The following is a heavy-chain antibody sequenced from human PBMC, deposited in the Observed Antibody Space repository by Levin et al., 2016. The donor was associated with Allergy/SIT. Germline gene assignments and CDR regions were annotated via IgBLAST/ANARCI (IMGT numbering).Heavy chain of an antibody. V-gene: IGHV4-34*01. D-gene: IGHD3-10*01. Sequence: SETLSLTCAVYGGSFSGYYWSWIRQPPGKGLEWIGEINHSGSTNYNPSLKSRVTISVDTSKNQFSLKLSSVTAADTAVYYCARARWFGELLFGGQGTLVTVSS. CDR3: ARARWFGELLF. CDR2: INHSGST. J-gene: IGHJ4*02. CDR1: GGSFSGYY.